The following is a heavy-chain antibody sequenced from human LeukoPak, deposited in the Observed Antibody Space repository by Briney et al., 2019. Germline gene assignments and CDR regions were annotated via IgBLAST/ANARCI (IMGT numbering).Heavy chain of an antibody. CDR3: ARNVLRYFDWFDY. D-gene: IGHD3-9*01. Sequence: SETLSLTCTVSGGSISSYYWSWIRQPPGKGLEWIGYIYYSGSTNYNPSLKSRVTMSVDTSKNQFSLKLSSVTAADTAVYYCARNVLRYFDWFDYWGQGTLVTVSS. V-gene: IGHV4-59*08. J-gene: IGHJ4*02. CDR1: GGSISSYY. CDR2: IYYSGST.